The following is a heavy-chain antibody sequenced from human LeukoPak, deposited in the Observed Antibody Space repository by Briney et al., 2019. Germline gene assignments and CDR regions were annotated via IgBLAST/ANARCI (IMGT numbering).Heavy chain of an antibody. D-gene: IGHD6-19*01. Sequence: GRSLRLSCAASGFTFDDYAMDWVRQTPEKGLEGVSGISYNGGDVGYADSVKGRLTISRDNAKHSLYLQMHSLIPEDTALYYCAKDISTGWYFGAFDIWGQGTMVTVSS. J-gene: IGHJ3*02. CDR3: AKDISTGWYFGAFDI. CDR2: ISYNGGDV. CDR1: GFTFDDYA. V-gene: IGHV3-9*01.